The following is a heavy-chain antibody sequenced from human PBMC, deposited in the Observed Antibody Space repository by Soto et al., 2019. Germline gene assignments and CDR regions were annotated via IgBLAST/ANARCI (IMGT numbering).Heavy chain of an antibody. CDR1: GGSISSYY. V-gene: IGHV4-59*01. D-gene: IGHD3-10*01. CDR2: IYYSGST. J-gene: IGHJ4*02. Sequence: PSETLSLTCTVSGGSISSYYWSWIRQPPGRGLEWIGYIYYSGSTNYNPSLKSRVTISVDTSKNQFSLQLSSVTAADTAVYDCARHPGGADYWGQGTLVTVSS. CDR3: ARHPGGADY.